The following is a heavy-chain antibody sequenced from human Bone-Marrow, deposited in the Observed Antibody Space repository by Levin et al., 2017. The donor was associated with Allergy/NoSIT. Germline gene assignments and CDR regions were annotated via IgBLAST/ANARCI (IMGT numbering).Heavy chain of an antibody. Sequence: SQTLSLTCSVSDGSVSGYYWSWIRQSPGRGLEWIGYMYYGGTSNYNASLKSRVSISVDTSKNQFSLKLTSVTAADTAVYYCARDQSSGYSLFDYWGQGTLVTVSS. J-gene: IGHJ4*02. V-gene: IGHV4-59*02. D-gene: IGHD3-22*01. CDR2: MYYGGTS. CDR1: DGSVSGYY. CDR3: ARDQSSGYSLFDY.